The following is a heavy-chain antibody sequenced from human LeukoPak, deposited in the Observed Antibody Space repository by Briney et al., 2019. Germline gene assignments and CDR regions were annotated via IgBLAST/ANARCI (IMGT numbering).Heavy chain of an antibody. J-gene: IGHJ4*02. CDR1: GGSISSYY. CDR2: IYYSGST. D-gene: IGHD3-22*01. V-gene: IGHV4-59*01. Sequence: ASETLSLTCTVSGGSISSYYWSWIRQPPGKGLEWIGYIYYSGSTNYNPSLKSRVTISVDTSKNQFSLKLSSVTAADTAVYYCARSYDSSGYSFDYWGQGTLVTVSS. CDR3: ARSYDSSGYSFDY.